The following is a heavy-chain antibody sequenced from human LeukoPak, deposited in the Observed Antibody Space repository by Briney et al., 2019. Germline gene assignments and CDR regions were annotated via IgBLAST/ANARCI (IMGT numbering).Heavy chain of an antibody. CDR2: INHSGST. CDR3: ARGEGRHSFDP. CDR1: GGSFSGYY. J-gene: IGHJ5*02. V-gene: IGHV4-34*01. Sequence: SETLSLTCAVYGGSFSGYYWSWIRQPPGKGLEWIGEINHSGSTNYNPSLKSRVTISVDTSKNQFSLKLSSVTAADTAVYYCARGEGRHSFDPWGQGTLVTVSS.